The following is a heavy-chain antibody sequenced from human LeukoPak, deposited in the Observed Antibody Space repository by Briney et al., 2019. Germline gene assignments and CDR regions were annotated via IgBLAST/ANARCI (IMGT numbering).Heavy chain of an antibody. CDR1: GDSSSSHY. D-gene: IGHD4-17*01. J-gene: IGHJ3*02. V-gene: IGHV4-59*11. Sequence: SETLSLTCAVSGDSSSSHYWAWIRQPPGRGLEWIGYISYIGTTNYNPSLKSRVTISIDTSKNQFSLKLSSVTTADTAVYYCARDLVTVTKGFDIWGLGTMVSVSS. CDR2: ISYIGTT. CDR3: ARDLVTVTKGFDI.